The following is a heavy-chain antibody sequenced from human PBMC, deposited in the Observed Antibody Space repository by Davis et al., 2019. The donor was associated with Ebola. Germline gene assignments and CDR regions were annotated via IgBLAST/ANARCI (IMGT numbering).Heavy chain of an antibody. J-gene: IGHJ4*02. V-gene: IGHV3-21*01. CDR2: ISSSGSYI. D-gene: IGHD1-26*01. CDR3: ARREWELPFDY. Sequence: GGSLRLSCAASGFTFSSYAMSWVRQAPGKGLEWVSSISSSGSYIYYADSVKGRCTISRDNAKNSLYLQMNSLRAEDTAVYYCARREWELPFDYWGQGTLVTVSS. CDR1: GFTFSSYA.